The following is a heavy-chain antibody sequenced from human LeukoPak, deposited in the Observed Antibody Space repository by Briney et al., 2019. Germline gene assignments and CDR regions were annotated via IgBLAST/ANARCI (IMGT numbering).Heavy chain of an antibody. Sequence: GGSLRLSCAASGFTFSSFAMSWVRQAPGKVLEWVSAFSGRGDNTHYADSVKGRFTISRDNSKNTLYLQMNTLRAEDTAVYYCEKDTMFYDILTGYPHFDYWGQGTLVTVSS. D-gene: IGHD3-9*01. CDR2: FSGRGDNT. J-gene: IGHJ4*02. CDR1: GFTFSSFA. CDR3: EKDTMFYDILTGYPHFDY. V-gene: IGHV3-23*01.